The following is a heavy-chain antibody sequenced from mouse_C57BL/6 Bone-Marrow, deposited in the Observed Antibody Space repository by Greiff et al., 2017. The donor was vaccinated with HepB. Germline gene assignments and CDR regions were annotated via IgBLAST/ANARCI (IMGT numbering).Heavy chain of an antibody. D-gene: IGHD1-1*01. J-gene: IGHJ1*03. CDR3: TTSRGSRSSYWYFDF. CDR1: GFNIKDDY. CDR2: IDPENGDT. V-gene: IGHV14-4*01. Sequence: EVQLQESGAELVRPGASVKLSCTASGFNIKDDYMHWVKQRPEQGLEWIGWIDPENGDTEYASKFQGKATITADTSSNTAYLQLSSLTSEDTAVYYCTTSRGSRSSYWYFDFWGTGTTVTVSS.